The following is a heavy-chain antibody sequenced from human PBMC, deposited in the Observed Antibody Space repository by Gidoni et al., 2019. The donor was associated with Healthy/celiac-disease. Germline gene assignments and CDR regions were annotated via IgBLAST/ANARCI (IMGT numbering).Heavy chain of an antibody. V-gene: IGHV3-30*18. CDR3: AKDKGRVVNRFDY. CDR1: GFPFSSYG. Sequence: QVQLVESGGGVVQPGRSLRLSCAASGFPFSSYGMHWVRQAPGKGLEWVAVISYDGSNKYYADSVKGRFTISRDNSKNTLYLQMNSLRAEDTAVYYCAKDKGRVVNRFDYWGQGTLVTVSS. J-gene: IGHJ4*02. CDR2: ISYDGSNK. D-gene: IGHD3-22*01.